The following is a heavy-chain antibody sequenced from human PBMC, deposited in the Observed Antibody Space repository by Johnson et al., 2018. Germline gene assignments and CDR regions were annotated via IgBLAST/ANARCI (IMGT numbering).Heavy chain of an antibody. CDR3: ARARPRGYSYGTDAFDI. CDR1: GFTFSSYD. J-gene: IGHJ3*02. D-gene: IGHD5-18*01. V-gene: IGHV3-13*01. CDR2: IGTAGDT. Sequence: VQLVESGGGLVQPGGSLRLSCAASGFTFSSYDMHWVRQATGKGLEWVSDIGTAGDTYYPGSVKGRFTISRENAKNSLYLKMNSLRAGETAVYYCARARPRGYSYGTDAFDIWGQGTMVTVSS.